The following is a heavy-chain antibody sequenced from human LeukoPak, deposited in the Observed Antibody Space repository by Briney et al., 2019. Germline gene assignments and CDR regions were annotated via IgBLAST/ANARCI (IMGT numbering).Heavy chain of an antibody. Sequence: ASVKVSCKASGYTFTSYYMHWVRQAPGQGLEWMGIINPSGGSTSYAQKFQGRVTMTRDMSTSTVYMELSRLTSDDTAVYFCARDWELRYSQGGFDNWGQGSLVTVSS. J-gene: IGHJ4*02. CDR2: INPSGGST. CDR1: GYTFTSYY. D-gene: IGHD3-9*01. V-gene: IGHV1-46*01. CDR3: ARDWELRYSQGGFDN.